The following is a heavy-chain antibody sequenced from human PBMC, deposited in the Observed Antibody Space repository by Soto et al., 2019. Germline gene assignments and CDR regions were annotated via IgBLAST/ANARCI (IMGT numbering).Heavy chain of an antibody. Sequence: SLRLSCAASGFTFHDHAMHWVRQVPGKGLEWISGISWNSETTRYAESVKGRFTISRDNAKNSLDLQMNSLRVEDTALYYCAKDKAAAGAFNAFDVWGQGTMVTVSS. V-gene: IGHV3-9*01. CDR2: ISWNSETT. J-gene: IGHJ3*01. CDR3: AKDKAAAGAFNAFDV. D-gene: IGHD6-13*01. CDR1: GFTFHDHA.